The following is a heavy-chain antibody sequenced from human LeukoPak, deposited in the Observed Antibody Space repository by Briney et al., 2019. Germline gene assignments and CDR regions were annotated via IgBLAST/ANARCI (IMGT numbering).Heavy chain of an antibody. Sequence: PGGSLRLSCVASGFTFGNFAMHWVRQAPGKGLEWVAFTQTGGGNQCYADSVKGRFTVSRDNSKNTLYLQMSSVRTDVTAVYYCAKDTPGFGGDDFVHWGQGTLVTVSS. CDR3: AKDTPGFGGDDFVH. CDR1: GFTFGNFA. V-gene: IGHV3-30*02. CDR2: TQTGGGNQ. J-gene: IGHJ4*02. D-gene: IGHD3-10*01.